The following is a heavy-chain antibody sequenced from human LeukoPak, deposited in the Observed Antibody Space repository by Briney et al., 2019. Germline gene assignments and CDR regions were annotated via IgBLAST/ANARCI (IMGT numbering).Heavy chain of an antibody. CDR1: GFTVSSNY. V-gene: IGHV3-53*01. J-gene: IGHJ4*02. Sequence: GGSLRLPCAVSGFTVSSNYMNWVRQAPGMGLEWVSVIYTDGSTYYADSVRGRFTISRDNSKNTLYLQMNTLRGEDTAVYYCARDRSSGSDFIFDYWGQGTLVTVSS. CDR3: ARDRSSGSDFIFDY. D-gene: IGHD3-22*01. CDR2: IYTDGST.